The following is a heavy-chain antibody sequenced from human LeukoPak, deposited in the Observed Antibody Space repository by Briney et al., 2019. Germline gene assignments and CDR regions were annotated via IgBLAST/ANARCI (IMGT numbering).Heavy chain of an antibody. J-gene: IGHJ4*02. CDR2: INPKSGGT. V-gene: IGHV1-2*02. CDR3: ARDSGLGPTWHPFDH. D-gene: IGHD1-26*01. CDR1: GYNFTDYY. Sequence: ASVTVSCKASGYNFTDYYIHWVRPAPGQGLEWMGWINPKSGGTNYAQKFRGTVTMTRDTSISTAYMELSGLRSDDTAVYYCARDSGLGPTWHPFDHWGQGTPVTVSS.